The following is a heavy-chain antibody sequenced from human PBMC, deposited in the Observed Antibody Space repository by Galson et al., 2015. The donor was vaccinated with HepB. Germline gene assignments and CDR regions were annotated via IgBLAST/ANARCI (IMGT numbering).Heavy chain of an antibody. Sequence: SLRLSCAASGFTLSDYGMHWVRQGPGKGLEWVAVIWYDGSDKNYADSVKGRFTISRDNSKNTLYLQMNSLRAEDTAVYYCAKPRRDMVRGPYLDYYYYYMDVWGKGTTVTVSS. CDR1: GFTLSDYG. J-gene: IGHJ6*03. CDR3: AKPRRDMVRGPYLDYYYYYMDV. D-gene: IGHD3-10*01. V-gene: IGHV3-33*06. CDR2: IWYDGSDK.